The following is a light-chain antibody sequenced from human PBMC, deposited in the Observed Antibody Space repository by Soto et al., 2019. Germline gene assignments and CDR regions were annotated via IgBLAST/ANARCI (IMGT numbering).Light chain of an antibody. CDR3: SSYTSSSTLVV. J-gene: IGLJ1*01. CDR2: EVS. V-gene: IGLV2-14*01. Sequence: QSVLTQPASVSGSPGQSITISCTGTSSDVGAYNYVSWYQQHPGKAPKLMIFEVSSRPSWVSHRFSGSKSGSTASLTISGLQPEDEADYYCSSYTSSSTLVVFGTGTKLTVL. CDR1: SSDVGAYNY.